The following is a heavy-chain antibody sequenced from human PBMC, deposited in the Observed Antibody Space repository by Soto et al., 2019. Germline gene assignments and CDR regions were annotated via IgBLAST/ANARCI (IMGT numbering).Heavy chain of an antibody. D-gene: IGHD3-10*01. V-gene: IGHV3-30*18. CDR3: AKVGNSGD. Sequence: QVQLVESGGGVVQPGRSLRLSCAASGFTFSSYGMHWVRQAPGKGLEWVAVISYDGSNKYYADSVKGRFTISRDNSKNTLYLQMNSLRAEDTAVYYCAKVGNSGDWDQGTLVTVSS. CDR2: ISYDGSNK. J-gene: IGHJ4*02. CDR1: GFTFSSYG.